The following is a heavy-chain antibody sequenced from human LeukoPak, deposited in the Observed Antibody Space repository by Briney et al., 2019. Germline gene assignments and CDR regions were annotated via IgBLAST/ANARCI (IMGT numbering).Heavy chain of an antibody. J-gene: IGHJ4*02. CDR1: GYSFTSYG. CDR3: AREGPTTYFDY. Sequence: GESLKISCKGSGYSFTSYGISWVRQAPGQGLEWMGWISAYNGNTNYAQKLQGRVTMTTDTSTSTAYMELRSLRSDDTAVYYCAREGPTTYFDYWGQGTLVTVSS. CDR2: ISAYNGNT. V-gene: IGHV1-18*01. D-gene: IGHD5-12*01.